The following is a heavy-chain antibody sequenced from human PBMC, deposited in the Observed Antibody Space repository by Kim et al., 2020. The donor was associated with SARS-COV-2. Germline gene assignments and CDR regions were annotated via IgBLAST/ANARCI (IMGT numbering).Heavy chain of an antibody. J-gene: IGHJ5*02. D-gene: IGHD3-10*01. CDR3: ATGRVRGKNNWFDP. Sequence: YDRKVQGRVTMTEDTSTDTAYMEQSSMRSEDTAVYYCATGRVRGKNNWFDPWGQGTLVTVSS. V-gene: IGHV1-24*01.